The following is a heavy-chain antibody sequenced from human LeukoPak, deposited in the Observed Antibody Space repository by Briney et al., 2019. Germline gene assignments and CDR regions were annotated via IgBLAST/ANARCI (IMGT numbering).Heavy chain of an antibody. CDR2: ISYDGRNK. J-gene: IGHJ4*02. CDR3: ARGLIREGYYFDY. Sequence: GRSLRLSCAASGFTFSTYAMHWARQAPGKGLEWVAVISYDGRNKYCADSVKGRFAITRGNSNNMLYLQMNSLRAEDTAVYYCARGLIREGYYFDYWGQGTLVTVSS. CDR1: GFTFSTYA. D-gene: IGHD2-21*01. V-gene: IGHV3-30*09.